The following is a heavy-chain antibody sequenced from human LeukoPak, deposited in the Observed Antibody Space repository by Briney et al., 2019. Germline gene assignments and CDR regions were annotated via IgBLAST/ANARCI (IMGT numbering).Heavy chain of an antibody. CDR1: GFTFSNAW. Sequence: GGSLRLSCAASGFTFSNAWMSWVRQAPGKGLEWVAVIGNDGIIKRYGDSVKGRFTISGDNSKNTLHLQMNSLRAADTALYYCVKDRGLSGYDGLEYWGQGAQVTVSS. J-gene: IGHJ4*02. V-gene: IGHV3-30*18. D-gene: IGHD5-12*01. CDR2: IGNDGIIK. CDR3: VKDRGLSGYDGLEY.